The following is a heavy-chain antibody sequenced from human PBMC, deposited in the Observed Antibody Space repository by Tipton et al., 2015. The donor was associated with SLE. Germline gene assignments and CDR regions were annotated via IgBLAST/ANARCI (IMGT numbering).Heavy chain of an antibody. CDR3: ARQSSSWSHFDY. Sequence: TLSLTCAVSGYSISSGYYWGWIRQPPGKGLEWIGSIYHSGSTYYNPSLKSRVTISVDTSKNQFSLKLSSVTAADTAVYYCARQSSSWSHFDYWGQGTLVTVSS. D-gene: IGHD6-13*01. J-gene: IGHJ4*02. CDR2: IYHSGST. CDR1: GYSISSGYY. V-gene: IGHV4-38-2*01.